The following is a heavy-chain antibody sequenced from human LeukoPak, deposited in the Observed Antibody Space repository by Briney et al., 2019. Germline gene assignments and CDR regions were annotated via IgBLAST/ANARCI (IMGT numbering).Heavy chain of an antibody. CDR3: ARDPSPDSSGYYPDDY. D-gene: IGHD3-22*01. V-gene: IGHV1-46*01. Sequence: AASVKVSCKTSGYSFSRHAMSWVRQAPGQGLEWMGIINPSGGSTSYAQKFQGRVTMTRDTSTSTVYMELSSLRSEDTAVYYCARDPSPDSSGYYPDDYWGQGTLVTVSS. CDR1: GYSFSRHA. CDR2: INPSGGST. J-gene: IGHJ4*02.